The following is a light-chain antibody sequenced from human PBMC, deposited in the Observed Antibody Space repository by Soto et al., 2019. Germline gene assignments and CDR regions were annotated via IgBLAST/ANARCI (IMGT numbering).Light chain of an antibody. CDR2: DNN. CDR1: SSNIGNNY. V-gene: IGLV1-51*01. J-gene: IGLJ1*01. Sequence: QPVLTQPPSVSAAPGQKVTISCSGSSSNIGNNYVSWYQQLPGTAPKLLIYDNNKRPSGIPDRFSGSKSGTSATLGITGLQTGDEADYYCGTWDNSLRVGVFGTGTKLTVL. CDR3: GTWDNSLRVGV.